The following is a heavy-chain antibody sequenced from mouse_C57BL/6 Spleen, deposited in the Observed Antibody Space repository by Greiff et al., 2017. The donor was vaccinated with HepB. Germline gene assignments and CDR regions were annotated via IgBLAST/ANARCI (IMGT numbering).Heavy chain of an antibody. J-gene: IGHJ4*01. CDR1: GYAFTNYL. CDR3: ARSDSSGYYAMDY. CDR2: INPGSGGT. V-gene: IGHV1-54*01. Sequence: VQVVESGAELVRPGTSVKVSCKASGYAFTNYLKEWVKQRPGQGLEWIGVINPGSGGTNYNEKFKGKATLTADKSSSTAYMQLSSLTSEDSAVYFCARSDSSGYYAMDYWGQGTSVTVSS. D-gene: IGHD3-2*02.